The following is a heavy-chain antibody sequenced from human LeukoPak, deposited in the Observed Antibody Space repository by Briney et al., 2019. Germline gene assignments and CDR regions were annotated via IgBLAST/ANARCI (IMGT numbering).Heavy chain of an antibody. Sequence: GGSLRLSCAASGFTFSSYAMHWVRQAPGKGLEWVAVISYDGSNKYYADSVKGRFTISRDNSKNTLYLQMNSLRAADTAVYYCAREHDEGGYSGYDDAFDIWGQGTMVTVSS. CDR3: AREHDEGGYSGYDDAFDI. D-gene: IGHD5-12*01. CDR2: ISYDGSNK. J-gene: IGHJ3*02. CDR1: GFTFSSYA. V-gene: IGHV3-30*04.